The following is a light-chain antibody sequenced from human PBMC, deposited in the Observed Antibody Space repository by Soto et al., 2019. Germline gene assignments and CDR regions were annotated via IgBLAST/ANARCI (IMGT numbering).Light chain of an antibody. V-gene: IGLV2-8*01. Sequence: QSALTQPPSASGSPGQSVTISCTGTSSDVGAYKYVSWYQQYPGKAPKLMLYEVTKRPSGVPDRFSGSKSGNTASLTVSGLQDEDEADYYCTSYVGNDIWVFGEGTKLTVL. CDR3: TSYVGNDIWV. CDR2: EVT. J-gene: IGLJ3*02. CDR1: SSDVGAYKY.